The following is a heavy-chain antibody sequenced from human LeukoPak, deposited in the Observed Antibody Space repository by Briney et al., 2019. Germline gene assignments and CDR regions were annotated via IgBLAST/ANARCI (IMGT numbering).Heavy chain of an antibody. CDR1: GGSISSYY. D-gene: IGHD2-8*01. V-gene: IGHV4-59*01. CDR3: AREGDLMVVSGGAFDI. Sequence: PSETLSLTCTVSGGSISSYYWSWIRQPPGKGLEWIGYIYYSGSTSYNPSLKSRVTISVDTSMNQFSLKLLSVTAADTAVYYCAREGDLMVVSGGAFDIWGEGTMVTVSS. J-gene: IGHJ3*02. CDR2: IYYSGST.